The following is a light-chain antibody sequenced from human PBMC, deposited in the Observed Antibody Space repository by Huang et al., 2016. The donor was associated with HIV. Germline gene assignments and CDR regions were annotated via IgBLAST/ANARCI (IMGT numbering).Light chain of an antibody. CDR2: GSS. CDR3: QQYSTSPWT. J-gene: IGKJ1*01. CDR1: QNVTNDY. Sequence: EIVLTQSPDTLSLSPGEGGALSCRASQNVTNDYLALYQQKSGQAPRLLIDGSSGRATGVPVRFGGSGSGAEFILTIDRLEPEDFASYYCQQYSTSPWTFGPGTKLEVK. V-gene: IGKV3-20*01.